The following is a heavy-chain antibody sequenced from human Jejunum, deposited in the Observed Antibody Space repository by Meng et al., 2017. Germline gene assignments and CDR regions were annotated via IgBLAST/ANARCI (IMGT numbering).Heavy chain of an antibody. Sequence: ASVKVSCKTSGYTFTSQYVHWLRRAPGQGLEWMGRINPVSGDTDYEEKFQGRVTMTRDTSISTAYMELSRVQSDDTGVYYCARDYYGAGVDYWGQGTQVTVSS. CDR1: GYTFTSQY. D-gene: IGHD4/OR15-4a*01. CDR3: ARDYYGAGVDY. J-gene: IGHJ4*02. CDR2: INPVSGDT. V-gene: IGHV1-2*05.